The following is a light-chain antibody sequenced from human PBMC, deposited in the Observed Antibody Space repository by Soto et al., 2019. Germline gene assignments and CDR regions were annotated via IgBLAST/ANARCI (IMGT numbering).Light chain of an antibody. CDR1: QSVSNN. V-gene: IGKV3-15*01. J-gene: IGKJ1*01. Sequence: ILMTQSPATLSVSPGERATLSCRASQSVSNNLAWYQQKPGQAPRLLIYDASPRATGIPARFSGSGSGTEFTLTISGLQSEDFAGYYCQQYNNWPPWTFGQGTKVEIK. CDR2: DAS. CDR3: QQYNNWPPWT.